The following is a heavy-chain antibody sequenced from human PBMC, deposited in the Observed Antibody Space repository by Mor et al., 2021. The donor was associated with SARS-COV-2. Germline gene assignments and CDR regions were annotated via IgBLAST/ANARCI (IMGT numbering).Heavy chain of an antibody. D-gene: IGHD5-12*01. Sequence: MGGIIPIFGTINYAQNFQGRVTITADRSTSTAYMELTSLRSGDTAVYYCARLAMATLYWYFDLWGRGTLVT. CDR2: IIPIFGTI. J-gene: IGHJ2*01. V-gene: IGHV1-69*06. CDR3: ARLAMATLYWYFDL.